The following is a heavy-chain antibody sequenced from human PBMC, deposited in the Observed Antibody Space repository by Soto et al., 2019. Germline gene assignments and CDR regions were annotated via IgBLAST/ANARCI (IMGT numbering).Heavy chain of an antibody. CDR3: ARVGRQSFYDGFPVY. J-gene: IGHJ4*02. V-gene: IGHV1-18*04. Sequence: GASVKVSCKASGYTFTTYSIGWVRQAPGQRLEWIGWISAYNGNTNYAQKLQGRVTMTTDTSTSTAYMELRSLRSDDTAVYYCARVGRQSFYDGFPVYWGQGTLVTVS. CDR1: GYTFTTYS. D-gene: IGHD3-22*01. CDR2: ISAYNGNT.